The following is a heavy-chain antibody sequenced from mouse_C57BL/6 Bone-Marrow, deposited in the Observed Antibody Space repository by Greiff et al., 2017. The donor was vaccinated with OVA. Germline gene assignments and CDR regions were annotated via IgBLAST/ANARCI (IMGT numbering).Heavy chain of an antibody. CDR2: INPSTGGT. J-gene: IGHJ4*01. CDR1: GYSFTGYY. V-gene: IGHV1-42*01. Sequence: VQLQQSGPELVKPGASVKISCKASGYSFTGYYMNWVKQSPEKSLEWIGEINPSTGGTTYNQKFKAKATLTVDKSSSTAYMQLKSLTSEDSAVDYCALDGYYYAMDYWGQGTSVTVAS. D-gene: IGHD2-3*01. CDR3: ALDGYYYAMDY.